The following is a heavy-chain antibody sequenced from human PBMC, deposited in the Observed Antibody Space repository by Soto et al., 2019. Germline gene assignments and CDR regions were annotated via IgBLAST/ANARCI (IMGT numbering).Heavy chain of an antibody. J-gene: IGHJ4*02. V-gene: IGHV1-69*06. Sequence: QVQLIQSGAEVKKRGSSVKVSCKVSGGSFGTSAIGWVRQAPGQGLEWIGGIIPMFGTANYAQKYQGRATTTADKSTGTAYLDLSSLRSEDMAIYYCASDNSGHAFHYWVQGTLVTVSS. CDR2: IIPMFGTA. CDR3: ASDNSGHAFHY. D-gene: IGHD5-12*01. CDR1: GGSFGTSA.